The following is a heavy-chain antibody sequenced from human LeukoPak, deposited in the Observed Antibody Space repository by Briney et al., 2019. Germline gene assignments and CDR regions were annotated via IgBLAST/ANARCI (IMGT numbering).Heavy chain of an antibody. CDR1: GGSFSGYY. D-gene: IGHD3-10*01. CDR2: INHSGST. V-gene: IGHV4-34*01. CDR3: ARGPNTAANYYGSLRWFDP. J-gene: IGHJ5*02. Sequence: PSETLSLTCAVYGGSFSGYYWSWIRQPPGKGLEWIGEINHSGSTNYNPSLKSRVTISVDTSKNQFSLKLSSVTAADTAVYYCARGPNTAANYYGSLRWFDPWGQGTLVTVSS.